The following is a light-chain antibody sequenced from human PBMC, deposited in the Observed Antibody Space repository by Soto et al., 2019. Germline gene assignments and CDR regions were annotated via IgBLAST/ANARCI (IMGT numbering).Light chain of an antibody. CDR1: QAIRTA. V-gene: IGKV1-6*01. J-gene: IGKJ1*01. CDR2: GAS. CDR3: LQDYNYPRT. Sequence: AIQLTQSQSSLYASVGDRVTITCRASQAIRTALGWYQQKPGKVPKLLIYGASSLQSGVPSRFSGSGSGTDFTLTISNLQPEDFATYYCLQDYNYPRTFGQGTKVDIK.